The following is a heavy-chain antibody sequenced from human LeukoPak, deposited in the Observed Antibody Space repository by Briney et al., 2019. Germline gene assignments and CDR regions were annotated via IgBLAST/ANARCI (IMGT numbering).Heavy chain of an antibody. CDR3: ARLLHYERSVYRPVDC. Sequence: GGSLRLSCAASGFTFSSYWMSWVRQAPGKGLEWVANIKQDGSEKYYVDSVKGRFTISRDNAKNSLYLQMNSLRAEDTAVYFCARLLHYERSVYRPVDCWGQGTLVAVSS. D-gene: IGHD5/OR15-5a*01. V-gene: IGHV3-7*01. J-gene: IGHJ4*02. CDR1: GFTFSSYW. CDR2: IKQDGSEK.